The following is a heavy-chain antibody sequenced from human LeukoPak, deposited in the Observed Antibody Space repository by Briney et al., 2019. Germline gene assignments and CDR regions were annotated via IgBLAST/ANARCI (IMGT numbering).Heavy chain of an antibody. CDR1: GFTFSSYG. CDR2: INTDGSST. J-gene: IGHJ4*02. CDR3: ARDGSGGSCYSD. Sequence: GGSLRLSCAASGFTFSSYGMHWVRQAPGKGLVWVSRINTDGSSTSYADSVKGRFTISRDNAKNTLFLQMNSLRAEDTAVYYCARDGSGGSCYSDWGQGTLVTVSS. V-gene: IGHV3-74*01. D-gene: IGHD2-15*01.